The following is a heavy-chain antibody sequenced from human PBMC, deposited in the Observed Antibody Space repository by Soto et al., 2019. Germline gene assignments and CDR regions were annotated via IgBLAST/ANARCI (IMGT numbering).Heavy chain of an antibody. CDR3: ATIPYDFRSGNTNSYSYYLEA. V-gene: IGHV4-59*01. D-gene: IGHD3-3*01. J-gene: IGHJ6*03. CDR2: IYYSGST. CDR1: GGAISSYY. Sequence: SETLSLTCTVGGGAISSYYWSWIRQPPGQGLEWIGYIYYSGSTNYNPSLKSRVTISVDTSKNQFSLKLSSVTAAATAVYYCATIPYDFRSGNTNSYSYYLEAWGTATTVTVSS.